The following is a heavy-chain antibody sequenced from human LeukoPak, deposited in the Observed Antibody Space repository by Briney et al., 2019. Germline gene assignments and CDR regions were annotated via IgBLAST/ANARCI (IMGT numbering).Heavy chain of an antibody. J-gene: IGHJ4*02. Sequence: GGSLRLSCAASGLTFSAYALGWVRQAPGKGLEGVSTISDTGLNTHYPDSVKGRFTISRDNAKNTLYLQLTRLRAEDTAVYSCAKVWWAMRGFDYWGRGTRVTVSS. CDR1: GLTFSAYA. CDR2: ISDTGLNT. CDR3: AKVWWAMRGFDY. V-gene: IGHV3-23*01. D-gene: IGHD2-15*01.